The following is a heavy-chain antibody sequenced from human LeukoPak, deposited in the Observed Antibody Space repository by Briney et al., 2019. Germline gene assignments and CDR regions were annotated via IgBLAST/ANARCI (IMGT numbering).Heavy chain of an antibody. J-gene: IGHJ4*02. CDR2: INPNSGGT. V-gene: IGHV1-2*02. CDR3: ARDHEVIQLWLNY. CDR1: GYTFTSYA. D-gene: IGHD5-18*01. Sequence: GASVKVSCKASGYTFTSYAMNWVRQAPGQGLEWMGWINPNSGGTNYAQKFQGRVTMTRDTSISTAYMELSRLRSDDTAVYYCARDHEVIQLWLNYWGQGTLVTVSS.